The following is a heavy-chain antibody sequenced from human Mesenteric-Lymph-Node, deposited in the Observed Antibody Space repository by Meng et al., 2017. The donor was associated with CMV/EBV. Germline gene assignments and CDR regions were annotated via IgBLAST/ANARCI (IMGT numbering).Heavy chain of an antibody. Sequence: GESLKISCAASGFTFSSYAMHWVRQAPGKGLEYVSAISSNGGSTYYADSVKGRFTISRDDSKNTLYLQMGSLRAEDMAVYYCARGSGSHYGYYGMDVWGQGTTVTVSS. CDR2: ISSNGGST. V-gene: IGHV3-64*02. D-gene: IGHD1-26*01. CDR1: GFTFSSYA. CDR3: ARGSGSHYGYYGMDV. J-gene: IGHJ6*02.